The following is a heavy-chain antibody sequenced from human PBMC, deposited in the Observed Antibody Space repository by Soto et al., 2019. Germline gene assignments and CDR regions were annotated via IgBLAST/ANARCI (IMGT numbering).Heavy chain of an antibody. D-gene: IGHD3-10*01. Sequence: QVQVVQSGAEVKKPGASVKVSCKVSGYTLTELSMHWVRQAPGKGLEWMGGFDPEDGETSYAQKFQGRVTMTEDTSTDTAYMELSSLRSEDTAVYYCATKQPYGLGSYSRGDWFDPWGQGTLVTVSS. V-gene: IGHV1-24*01. CDR2: FDPEDGET. CDR3: ATKQPYGLGSYSRGDWFDP. CDR1: GYTLTELS. J-gene: IGHJ5*02.